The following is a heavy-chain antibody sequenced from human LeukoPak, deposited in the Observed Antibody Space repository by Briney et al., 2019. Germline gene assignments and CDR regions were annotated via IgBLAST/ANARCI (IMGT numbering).Heavy chain of an antibody. CDR1: GFTFSSYA. Sequence: PGGSLRLSCAASGFTFSSYAMTWVRQAPGKGLEWVSSISGSGGSTFYADSVKGRFTISRDNSKNTLYLQLNSLRAEDTAEYYCAKGSATGYFDYWGQGTLVTVST. J-gene: IGHJ4*02. D-gene: IGHD3-10*01. CDR3: AKGSATGYFDY. V-gene: IGHV3-23*01. CDR2: ISGSGGST.